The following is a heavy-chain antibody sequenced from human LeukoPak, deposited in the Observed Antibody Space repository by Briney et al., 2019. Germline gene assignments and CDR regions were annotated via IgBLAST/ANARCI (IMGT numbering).Heavy chain of an antibody. CDR3: ARAQVDTAKFDY. J-gene: IGHJ4*02. CDR1: GGSISSYY. CDR2: IYYSGST. Sequence: SSETLSLTCTVSGGSISSYYWSWIRQPPGKGLEWIGYIYYSGSTNYNPSLKSRVTISVVTSKNQFSLKLRSVTAADTAVYYCARAQVDTAKFDYWGQGTLVTVSS. V-gene: IGHV4-59*01. D-gene: IGHD5-18*01.